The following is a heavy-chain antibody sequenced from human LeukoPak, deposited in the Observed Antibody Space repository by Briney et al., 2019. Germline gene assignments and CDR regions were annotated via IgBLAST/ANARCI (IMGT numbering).Heavy chain of an antibody. CDR3: ARDHIRFLEWSMNWFDP. CDR1: GYTFTGYY. Sequence: ASVKVSCKASGYTFTGYYIHWVRQAPGQGLEWMGWISAYNGNTNYAQKLQGRVTMTTDTSTSTAYMELRSLRSDDTAVYYCARDHIRFLEWSMNWFDPWGQGTLVTVSS. D-gene: IGHD3-3*01. V-gene: IGHV1-18*04. CDR2: ISAYNGNT. J-gene: IGHJ5*02.